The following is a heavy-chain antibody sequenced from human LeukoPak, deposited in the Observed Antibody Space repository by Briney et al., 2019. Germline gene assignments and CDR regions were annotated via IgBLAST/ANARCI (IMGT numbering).Heavy chain of an antibody. V-gene: IGHV1-18*01. D-gene: IGHD3-22*01. J-gene: IGHJ5*02. Sequence: ASVKVSCKASGYTFTSYGISWVRQAPGQGLEWMGWISAYNGNTNYAQKLQGRVTMTTDTSTSTAYMELRSLRSDGTAVYYCARDLGNYYDSSGYYYWFDPWGQGTLVTVSS. CDR3: ARDLGNYYDSSGYYYWFDP. CDR2: ISAYNGNT. CDR1: GYTFTSYG.